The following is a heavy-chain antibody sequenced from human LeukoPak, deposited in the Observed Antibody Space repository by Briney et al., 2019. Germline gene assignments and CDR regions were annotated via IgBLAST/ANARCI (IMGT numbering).Heavy chain of an antibody. J-gene: IGHJ5*02. CDR1: GGSIGSSSYY. CDR3: ARVPYYYGSGSALLFWFDP. Sequence: SETLSLTCTVSGGSIGSSSYYWGWLRQPPGKGLEWIGSIYYSGSTYYNPSLKSRVTISVDTSKNRFSLKLSSVTAADTAVYYCARVPYYYGSGSALLFWFDPWGQGTLVTVSS. D-gene: IGHD3-10*01. V-gene: IGHV4-39*07. CDR2: IYYSGST.